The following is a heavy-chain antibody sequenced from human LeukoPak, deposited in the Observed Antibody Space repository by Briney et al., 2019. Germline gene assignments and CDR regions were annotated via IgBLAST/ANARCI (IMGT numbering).Heavy chain of an antibody. CDR2: ISHTGGT. CDR3: ARDGRFGEPRGDY. CDR1: GFTFSSYS. D-gene: IGHD3-10*01. Sequence: GGSLRLSCAASGFTFSSYSMNWVRQAPGKGLEWIGHISHTGGTNYNPSLRGRVTISRDNAKNSLYLQMNSLRAEDTAVYYCARDGRFGEPRGDYWGQGTLVTVSS. J-gene: IGHJ4*02. V-gene: IGHV3-48*04.